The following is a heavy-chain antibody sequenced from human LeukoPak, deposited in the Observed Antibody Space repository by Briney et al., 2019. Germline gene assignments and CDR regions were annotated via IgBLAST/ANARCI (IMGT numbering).Heavy chain of an antibody. CDR1: GFTFSSYS. V-gene: IGHV3-21*01. J-gene: IGHJ5*02. CDR2: ISSSSSYI. Sequence: GGSLRLSCAASGFTFSSYSMNWVRQAPGKGLEWVSSISSSSSYIYYADSVKGRFTISRDNAKNSLYLQMNSLRAEDTAVYYCASSGYSSSWPTGGHWFDPWGQGTLVTVSS. D-gene: IGHD6-13*01. CDR3: ASSGYSSSWPTGGHWFDP.